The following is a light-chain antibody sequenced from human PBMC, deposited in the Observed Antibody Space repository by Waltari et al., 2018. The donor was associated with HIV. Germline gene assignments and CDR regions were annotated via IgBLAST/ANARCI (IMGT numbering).Light chain of an antibody. Sequence: QSALTQPPSVSGSPGQSVTISCPGTTSYVGASNFVSWYQQHPGKAPKVVIYDVSKRPSGVPDRFSGSKSGNTASLTISGLQAEDEADYYCCSYAGSYTWVFGGGTKLTVL. V-gene: IGLV2-11*01. CDR1: TSYVGASNF. J-gene: IGLJ3*02. CDR2: DVS. CDR3: CSYAGSYTWV.